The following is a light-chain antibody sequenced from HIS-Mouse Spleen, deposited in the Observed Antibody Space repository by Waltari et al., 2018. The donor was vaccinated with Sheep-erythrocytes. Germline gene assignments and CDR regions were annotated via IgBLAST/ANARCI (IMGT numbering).Light chain of an antibody. V-gene: IGLV2-11*01. CDR2: DVS. CDR1: TSDVGAYDY. Sequence: QSALTQPRSVSGSARPSVTISCPGTTSDVGAYDYVSWYQQHPGKAPQLMIYDVSKRPSGVPDRFSGSKSGNTASLTISGLQAEDEADYYCCSYAGSYNHVFATGTKVTVL. J-gene: IGLJ1*01. CDR3: CSYAGSYNHV.